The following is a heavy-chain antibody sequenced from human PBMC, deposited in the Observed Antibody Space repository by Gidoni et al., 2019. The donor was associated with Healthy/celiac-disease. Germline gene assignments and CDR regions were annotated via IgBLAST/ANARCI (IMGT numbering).Heavy chain of an antibody. CDR2: IWYDGSNK. CDR1: GFTFSSSG. Sequence: QVQLVESGGGVVQPGRSLRLACAASGFTFSSSGMHWVRQAPGKGLEWVAVIWYDGSNKYYADSVKGRFTISRDNSKNTLYLQMNSLRAEDTAVYYCARTVTTWYFDLWGRGTLVTVSS. D-gene: IGHD4-17*01. J-gene: IGHJ2*01. V-gene: IGHV3-33*01. CDR3: ARTVTTWYFDL.